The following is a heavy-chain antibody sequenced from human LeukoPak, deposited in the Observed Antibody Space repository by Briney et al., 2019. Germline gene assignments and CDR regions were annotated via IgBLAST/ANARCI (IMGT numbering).Heavy chain of an antibody. CDR3: ARVGAAGPIDY. CDR2: IYYSGST. V-gene: IGHV4-59*01. J-gene: IGHJ4*02. CDR1: GASISDYY. D-gene: IGHD6-13*01. Sequence: SETLSLTCTVSGASISDYYWSWIRQPPGKGLEWIGYIYYSGSTNSNPSLKSRVTISVDTSKNQFSLKLSSVTAADTAVYYCARVGAAGPIDYWGQGTLVTVSS.